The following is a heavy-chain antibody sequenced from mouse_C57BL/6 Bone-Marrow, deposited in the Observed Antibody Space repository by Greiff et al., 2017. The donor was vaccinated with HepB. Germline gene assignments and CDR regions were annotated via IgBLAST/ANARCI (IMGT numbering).Heavy chain of an antibody. CDR2: IYPGDGDT. D-gene: IGHD1-2*01. V-gene: IGHV1-82*01. Sequence: QVQLQQSGPELVKPGASVKISCKASGYAFSSSWMNWVKQRPGKGLEWIGRIYPGDGDTNYNGKFKGKATLTADKSSSTAYIQLSSLTSEDSAVYFCARHYYGAYWGQGTLVTVSA. CDR3: ARHYYGAY. J-gene: IGHJ3*01. CDR1: GYAFSSSW.